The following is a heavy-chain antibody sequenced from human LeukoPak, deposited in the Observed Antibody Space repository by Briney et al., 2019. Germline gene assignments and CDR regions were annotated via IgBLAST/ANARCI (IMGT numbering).Heavy chain of an antibody. Sequence: GGSVRLSCVASGFSFSSFGMHWVRQAPGKGLEWVAFIRYDGSNKYYEDSVKGRFTISRDNSKNTLYLQMSSLRHDDTAVYCCERPEDLVGVTTSAFDYWGQGTLVTVSS. CDR1: GFSFSSFG. D-gene: IGHD1-26*01. CDR3: ERPEDLVGVTTSAFDY. CDR2: IRYDGSNK. V-gene: IGHV3-30*02. J-gene: IGHJ4*02.